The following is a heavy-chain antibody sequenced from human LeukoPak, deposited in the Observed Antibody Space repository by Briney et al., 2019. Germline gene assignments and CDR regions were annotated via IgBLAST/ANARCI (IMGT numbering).Heavy chain of an antibody. CDR3: VRDGEGVAIGVNFWFDP. D-gene: IGHD3-10*01. Sequence: RASVKVSCRASGFIFSNFDFNWVRQAPGHGLEWLGWLNPITGDTGYARQFQGRITMTRDTSTSTLYMELTSLRPEDTAVYYCVRDGEGVAIGVNFWFDPWGQGTLVTVSS. V-gene: IGHV1-8*01. CDR1: GFIFSNFD. J-gene: IGHJ5*02. CDR2: LNPITGDT.